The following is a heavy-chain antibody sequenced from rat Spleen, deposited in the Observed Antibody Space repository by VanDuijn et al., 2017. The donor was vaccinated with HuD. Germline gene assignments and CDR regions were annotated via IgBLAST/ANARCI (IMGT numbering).Heavy chain of an antibody. CDR2: ISYDGATT. D-gene: IGHD1-7*01. V-gene: IGHV5-29*01. CDR3: ARQEEYGSYFDY. Sequence: EVQLVESDGGLVQPGRSLKLSCAASGFTFSDYYMAWVRQVPTKGLEWVATISYDGATTSYRDSVKGRFTISRDIAKSTLFLQMNSLKSEDSATYYCARQEEYGSYFDYWGQGVVVTVSS. CDR1: GFTFSDYY. J-gene: IGHJ2*01.